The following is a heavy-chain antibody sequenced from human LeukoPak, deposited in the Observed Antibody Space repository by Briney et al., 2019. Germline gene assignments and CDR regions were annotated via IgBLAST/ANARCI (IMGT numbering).Heavy chain of an antibody. J-gene: IGHJ5*02. V-gene: IGHV3-21*01. CDR3: AREYCSSTSCRRRGWFDP. CDR2: ISSSSYI. D-gene: IGHD2-2*01. Sequence: GGSLRLSCAASGFTFSSYSMNWVRQAPGKGLEWVSSISSSSYIYYADSVKGRFTISRDNAKNSLYLQMNSLRAEDMAVYYCAREYCSSTSCRRRGWFDPWGQGTLVTVSS. CDR1: GFTFSSYS.